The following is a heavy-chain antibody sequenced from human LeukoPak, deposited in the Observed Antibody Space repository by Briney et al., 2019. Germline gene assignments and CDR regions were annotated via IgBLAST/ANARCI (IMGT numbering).Heavy chain of an antibody. CDR1: GGSFSGYY. D-gene: IGHD2-15*01. CDR2: INHSGST. CDR3: ARHSGGRGYHYYYYYMDV. J-gene: IGHJ6*03. V-gene: IGHV4-34*01. Sequence: SETLSLTCAVYGGSFSGYYWSWIRQPPGKGLEWIGEINHSGSTNYNPSLKSRVTISVDTSKNQFSLKLSSVTAADTAVYYCARHSGGRGYHYYYYYMDVWGKGTTVTISS.